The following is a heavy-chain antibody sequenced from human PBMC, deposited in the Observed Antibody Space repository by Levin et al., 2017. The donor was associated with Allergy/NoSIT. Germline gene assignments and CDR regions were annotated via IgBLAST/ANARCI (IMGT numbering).Heavy chain of an antibody. V-gene: IGHV4-30-2*01. CDR3: ARVAGYSYGYYFDY. CDR1: GGSISSGGYS. CDR2: IYLSGST. D-gene: IGHD5-18*01. J-gene: IGHJ4*02. Sequence: SQTLSLTCAVSGGSISSGGYSWSWIRQPPGKGLEWIGNIYLSGSTYYNPSLKSRVTISVDRSKNQFSLNLSSVTAADTGVYYCARVAGYSYGYYFDYWGQGTLVTVSS.